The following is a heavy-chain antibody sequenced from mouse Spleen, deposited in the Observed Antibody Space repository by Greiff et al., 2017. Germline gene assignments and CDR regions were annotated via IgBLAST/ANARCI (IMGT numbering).Heavy chain of an antibody. CDR2: ISGGGSYT. CDR3: ARPYGVYAMDY. V-gene: IGHV5-9-2*01. Sequence: EVKLVESGGGLVKPGGSLKLSCAASGFTFSSYGMSRVRQTPEKRLEWVATISGGGSYTYYPDSVKGRFTISRDNAKNNLHLQMSSLRSEDTALYYCARPYGVYAMDYWGQGTSVTVSS. J-gene: IGHJ4*01. CDR1: GFTFSSYG. D-gene: IGHD1-1*01.